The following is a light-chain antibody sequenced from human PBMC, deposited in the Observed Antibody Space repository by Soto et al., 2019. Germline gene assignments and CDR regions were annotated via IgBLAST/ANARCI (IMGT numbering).Light chain of an antibody. Sequence: QSVLTQPPSASGSPGQSVTISCSGTSSDVGGYSYVSWYQQHPGKAPKLTIYEVSKRPSGVPDRFSGSKSGNTASLTVSGLQAEDEADYYCSSYAGSNIVLFGGGTKLTVL. CDR1: SSDVGGYSY. CDR3: SSYAGSNIVL. J-gene: IGLJ2*01. CDR2: EVS. V-gene: IGLV2-8*01.